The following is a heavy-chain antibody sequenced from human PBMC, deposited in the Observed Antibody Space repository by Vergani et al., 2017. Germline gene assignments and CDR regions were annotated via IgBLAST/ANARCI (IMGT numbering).Heavy chain of an antibody. Sequence: QVQLVESGGGVVQPGGSLRLSCIASGFTFRIYGMHWVRQAPGKGLEWVAFIRYDGTKRFYGDSVKGRFTISRDNSQTTVFLQMNSLRAEDTAVYYCAKDVSSSSVRPLAYWGQGTLVTVSS. CDR3: AKDVSSSSVRPLAY. J-gene: IGHJ4*02. CDR2: IRYDGTKR. CDR1: GFTFRIYG. V-gene: IGHV3-30*02. D-gene: IGHD6-6*01.